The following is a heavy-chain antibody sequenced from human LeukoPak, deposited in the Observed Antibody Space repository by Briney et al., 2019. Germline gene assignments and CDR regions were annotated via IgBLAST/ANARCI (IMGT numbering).Heavy chain of an antibody. V-gene: IGHV1-8*01. J-gene: IGHJ4*02. D-gene: IGHD6-13*01. Sequence: ASAKVSCKASGYTFTSYDINWVRQATGQGLEWMGWMNPNSGNTGYAQKFQGRVTMTRNTSISTAYMELSSLRSEDTAVYYCARRYSSSWYVRDYWGQGTLVTVSS. CDR1: GYTFTSYD. CDR2: MNPNSGNT. CDR3: ARRYSSSWYVRDY.